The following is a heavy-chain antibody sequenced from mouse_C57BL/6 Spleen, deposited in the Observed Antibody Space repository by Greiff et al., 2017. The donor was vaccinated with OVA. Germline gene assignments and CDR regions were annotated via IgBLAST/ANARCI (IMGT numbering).Heavy chain of an antibody. CDR2: IDPENGDT. V-gene: IGHV14-4*01. CDR3: TLDYGCAY. CDR1: GFNIKDDY. D-gene: IGHD2-4*01. Sequence: VQLQQSGAELVRPGASVKLSCTASGFNIKDDYMHWVKQRPEQGLEWIGWIDPENGDTEYASKFQGKATITADTSSNTAYLQLSSLTSEDTAVSYCTLDYGCAYRGEESLVTVSA. J-gene: IGHJ3*01.